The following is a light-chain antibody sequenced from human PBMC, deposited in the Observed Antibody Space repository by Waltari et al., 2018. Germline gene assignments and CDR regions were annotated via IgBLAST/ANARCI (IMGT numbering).Light chain of an antibody. CDR3: QQYYSYPLT. Sequence: DIPMTQSPSSLSASVVDTITLTCRASQSFSRSLAWYQQKPGKAPKLLIYSASSLQSGVPSRFSGSKSGTDFTLTISSLQPEDIASYYCQQYYSYPLTFGGGTKVEIK. J-gene: IGKJ4*01. CDR1: QSFSRS. V-gene: IGKV1-27*01. CDR2: SAS.